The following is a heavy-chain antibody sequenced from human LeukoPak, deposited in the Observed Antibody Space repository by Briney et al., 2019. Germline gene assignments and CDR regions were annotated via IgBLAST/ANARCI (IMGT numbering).Heavy chain of an antibody. D-gene: IGHD3-10*01. Sequence: GGSLRLSCAASGFTFSSYSMNWVRQAPGKGLEWVSSISSSSSYIYYADSVKGRFTISRDNAKNSLYLQMNSLRAEDTAVYYCAKRVGPGRAFDIWGQGTMVTVSS. J-gene: IGHJ3*02. CDR2: ISSSSSYI. CDR3: AKRVGPGRAFDI. V-gene: IGHV3-21*01. CDR1: GFTFSSYS.